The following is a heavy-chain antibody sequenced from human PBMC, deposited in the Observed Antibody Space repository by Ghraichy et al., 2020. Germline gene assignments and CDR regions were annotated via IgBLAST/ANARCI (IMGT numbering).Heavy chain of an antibody. Sequence: GGSLRLSCAASGFTFGTFGMHWVRQAPGKGLEWVALILFDGSEEYYADSVKGRFTVSRDNSQNTLYLQMNSLRAEDTAVYYCAKGHCTGGLSYIRQNYYYGMDVWGQGTTVTVSS. CDR1: GFTFGTFG. J-gene: IGHJ6*02. CDR3: AKGHCTGGLSYIRQNYYYGMDV. V-gene: IGHV3-30*18. CDR2: ILFDGSEE. D-gene: IGHD2-8*02.